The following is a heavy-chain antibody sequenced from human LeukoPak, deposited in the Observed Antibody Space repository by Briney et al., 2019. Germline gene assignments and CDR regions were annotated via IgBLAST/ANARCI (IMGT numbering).Heavy chain of an antibody. D-gene: IGHD5-24*01. J-gene: IGHJ6*03. V-gene: IGHV1-18*01. CDR1: GYTFTSYG. CDR3: ARLFARDGYNFPPYYMDV. Sequence: ASVKVSCKASGYTFTSYGISWVRQAPGQGLEWMGWTSAYNGNTNYAQKLQGRVTMTTDTSTSTAYMELRSLRSDDTAVYYCARLFARDGYNFPPYYMDVWGKGTTVTVSS. CDR2: TSAYNGNT.